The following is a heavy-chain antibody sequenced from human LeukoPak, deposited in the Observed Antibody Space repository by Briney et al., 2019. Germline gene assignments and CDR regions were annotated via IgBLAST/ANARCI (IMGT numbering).Heavy chain of an antibody. V-gene: IGHV4-34*01. CDR3: ARGRGGIARKYDSSTTRYFDL. CDR1: GGSFSGYY. D-gene: IGHD3-22*01. CDR2: INHSGST. J-gene: IGHJ2*01. Sequence: PSETLSLTCAVYGGSFSGYYWSWLRQPPGKGLEWIGEINHSGSTNYNPSLKSRVTISVDTSKNQFSLKLSSVTAADTAVYYCARGRGGIARKYDSSTTRYFDLWGRGTLVTVSS.